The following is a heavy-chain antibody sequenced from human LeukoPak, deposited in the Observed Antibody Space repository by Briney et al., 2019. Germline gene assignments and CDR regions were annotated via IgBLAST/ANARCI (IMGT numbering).Heavy chain of an antibody. J-gene: IGHJ4*02. V-gene: IGHV4-39*01. CDR1: GVSISRTSYN. CDR3: ASQAVVLMTYIDF. Sequence: PSETLSLTCTVSGVSISRTSYNWGWIRQPPGKGLEWIGSIYFSGSTYYNPSLKSRVTISVDTSKNQFSLRLSSVTAAGTAVYYCASQAVVLMTYIDFWGQGTLVTVSS. CDR2: IYFSGST. D-gene: IGHD3-22*01.